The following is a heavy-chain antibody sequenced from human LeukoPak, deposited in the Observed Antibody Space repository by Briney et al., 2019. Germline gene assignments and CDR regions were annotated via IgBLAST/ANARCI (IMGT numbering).Heavy chain of an antibody. CDR1: RFTFSSYT. V-gene: IGHV3-30-3*01. J-gene: IGHJ1*01. CDR2: ISYDGSSK. Sequence: GGSLRLSCAASRFTFSSYTMHWVRQAPGKGLDWVAVISYDGSSKYYADSVKGRFTISRDNSKNTLYLQMNSLRAEDTAVYYCASDPSIAAAGPFEYFQHWGQGTLVTVSS. CDR3: ASDPSIAAAGPFEYFQH. D-gene: IGHD6-13*01.